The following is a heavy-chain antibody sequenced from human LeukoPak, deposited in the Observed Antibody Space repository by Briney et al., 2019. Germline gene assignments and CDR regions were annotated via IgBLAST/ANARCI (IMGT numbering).Heavy chain of an antibody. CDR1: GFTFSSFW. CDR2: IRQDGSEK. J-gene: IGHJ4*02. CDR3: AKVGTGNPWDY. D-gene: IGHD1-1*01. V-gene: IGHV3-7*05. Sequence: GGSLILSCAASGFTFSSFWMTWVRQAPGKGLEWVANIRQDGSEKYYVDSVGGRFTISRDNAKKSLYLQMNSLRAEDTAVYYCAKVGTGNPWDYWGQGTLVTVSS.